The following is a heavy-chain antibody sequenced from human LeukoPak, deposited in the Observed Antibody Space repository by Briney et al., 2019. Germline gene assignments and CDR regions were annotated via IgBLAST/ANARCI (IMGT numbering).Heavy chain of an antibody. CDR1: GGTFSSYA. J-gene: IGHJ6*03. Sequence: ASVKVSCKASGGTFSSYAISWVRQAPGQGLEWMGRIIPIFGTANYAQKLQGRVTITTDESTSTAYMELSGLRSEDTAVYYCASYSSGWSYYYYMDVWGKGTTVTVSS. V-gene: IGHV1-69*05. CDR2: IIPIFGTA. D-gene: IGHD6-19*01. CDR3: ASYSSGWSYYYYMDV.